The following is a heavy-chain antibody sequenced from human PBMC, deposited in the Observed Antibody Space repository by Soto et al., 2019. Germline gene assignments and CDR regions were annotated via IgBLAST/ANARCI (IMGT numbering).Heavy chain of an antibody. CDR2: IYQGGTT. V-gene: IGHV4-4*02. CDR1: GGSISSSDW. Sequence: SETLSLTCAVSGGSISSSDWWSWVRQSPGKGLEWIGEIYQGGTTNYNPSLRSRVIISIDRSKNQFSLKLNSMTAADTAVYYCARSAGGNSFFNYWGQGALVTSPQ. CDR3: ARSAGGNSFFNY. D-gene: IGHD2-21*02. J-gene: IGHJ4*02.